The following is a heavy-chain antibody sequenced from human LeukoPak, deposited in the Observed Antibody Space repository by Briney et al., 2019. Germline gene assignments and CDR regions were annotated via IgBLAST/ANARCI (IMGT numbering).Heavy chain of an antibody. Sequence: SETLSLTCTVSGGSISSYYWTWIRQPPGKGLEGIGHIYYSGSTNYNPSLKSPVTISIETSKNQFSLRMSSVTAADKAVYYCAREWELRASCFDPWGQGTLVTVYS. CDR1: GGSISSYY. CDR3: AREWELRASCFDP. CDR2: IYYSGST. D-gene: IGHD1-26*01. J-gene: IGHJ5*02. V-gene: IGHV4-59*01.